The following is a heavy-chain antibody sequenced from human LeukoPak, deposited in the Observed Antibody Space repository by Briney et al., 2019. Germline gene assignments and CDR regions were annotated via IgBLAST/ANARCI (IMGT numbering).Heavy chain of an antibody. CDR3: ARGYNYANDFDS. Sequence: PGRSLRLSCVASGFTFSNYWMHWVRHAPGKGLVWVSRITSDGTATTYADSVKGRFTISRDNAKNTLYLQMNSLRVEDTALYYCARGYNYANDFDSWGQGTLVSVSS. V-gene: IGHV3-74*01. D-gene: IGHD5-24*01. CDR1: GFTFSNYW. CDR2: ITSDGTAT. J-gene: IGHJ4*02.